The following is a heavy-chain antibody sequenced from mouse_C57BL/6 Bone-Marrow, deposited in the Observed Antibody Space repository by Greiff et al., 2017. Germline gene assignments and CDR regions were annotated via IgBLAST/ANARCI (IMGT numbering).Heavy chain of an antibody. CDR2: IWGGGST. V-gene: IGHV2-9*01. CDR1: GFSLTSYG. D-gene: IGHD2-4*01. J-gene: IGHJ3*01. CDR3: AKHRDYGGFAY. Sequence: VKLMESGPGLVAPSQSLSISCTVSGFSLTSYGVDWVRQTPGKGLEWLGVIWGGGSTNYNSALMSRLGTSKDNSKRQVFLKMNSLQTNDTAMYYCAKHRDYGGFAYWGQGTLVTVSA.